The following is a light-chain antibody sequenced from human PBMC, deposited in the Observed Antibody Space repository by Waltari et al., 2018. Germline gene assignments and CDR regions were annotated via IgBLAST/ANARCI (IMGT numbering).Light chain of an antibody. J-gene: IGLJ3*02. CDR2: RNN. Sequence: QSVLTQPPSASGTPGQRVTISCSGRSSNIGSNYVYWYQHVPGAAPKLLIYRNNQRHSGVPDRFSGSKSGTSASLAISGLRSEDEADYYWAAWDDSLSRWLLGGGTKLTVL. CDR1: SSNIGSNY. V-gene: IGLV1-47*01. CDR3: AAWDDSLSRWL.